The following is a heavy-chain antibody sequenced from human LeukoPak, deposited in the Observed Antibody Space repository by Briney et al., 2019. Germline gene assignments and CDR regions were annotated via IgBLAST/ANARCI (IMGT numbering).Heavy chain of an antibody. V-gene: IGHV3-30*18. CDR2: ISYDGSNK. Sequence: GGSLRLSCAASGFTFSSYGMHWVRQAPGKGLEWVAVISYDGSNKYYADSVKGRFTISRDNSKNTLYLQMNSLRAEDTAVYYCAKDRFGYKRYWGQGTLVTVSS. J-gene: IGHJ4*02. CDR1: GFTFSSYG. D-gene: IGHD5-12*01. CDR3: AKDRFGYKRY.